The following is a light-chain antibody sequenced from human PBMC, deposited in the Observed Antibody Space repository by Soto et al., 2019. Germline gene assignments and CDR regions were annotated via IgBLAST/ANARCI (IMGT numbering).Light chain of an antibody. CDR3: QQYDKWPQT. Sequence: ENVLTQSPATLSLSPGERATLSCRASQSVSNYVAWYQQKPGQAPRLLIYGASTRATGIPARFSGRGSGTEFTLTISSLQSVDFAVYYCQQYDKWPQTFGQGTKVDIK. J-gene: IGKJ1*01. CDR2: GAS. CDR1: QSVSNY. V-gene: IGKV3-15*01.